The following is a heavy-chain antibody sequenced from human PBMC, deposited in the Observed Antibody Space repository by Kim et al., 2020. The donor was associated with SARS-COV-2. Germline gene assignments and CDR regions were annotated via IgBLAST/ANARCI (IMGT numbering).Heavy chain of an antibody. J-gene: IGHJ4*02. D-gene: IGHD3-16*01. CDR3: GGGRAGY. V-gene: IGHV3-15*01. Sequence: DGGTTDYAAPVKDRYTMSRDDSKNTLYLQMNSLKTEGTAFYYCGGGRAGYWGQGTLVTVSS. CDR2: DGGTT.